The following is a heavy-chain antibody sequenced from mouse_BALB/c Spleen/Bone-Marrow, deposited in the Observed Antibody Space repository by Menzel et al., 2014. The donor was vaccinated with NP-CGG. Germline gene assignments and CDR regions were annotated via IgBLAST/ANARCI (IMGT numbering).Heavy chain of an antibody. CDR3: TRENHGFAY. J-gene: IGHJ3*01. D-gene: IGHD1-1*02. V-gene: IGHV1S81*02. CDR2: INPSNGGT. Sequence: QVQLKQSGAELVKPGATVKLSCKASGYTFTSYYMYWVKQRPGQGLEWIGEINPSNGGTNFNEKFKSKATLTVDKSSSTAYMQLSSLTSEDSAVYYCTRENHGFAYWGQGTLVTVSA. CDR1: GYTFTSYY.